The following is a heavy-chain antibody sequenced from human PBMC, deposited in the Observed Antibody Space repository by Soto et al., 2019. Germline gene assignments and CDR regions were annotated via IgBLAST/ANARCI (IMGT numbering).Heavy chain of an antibody. J-gene: IGHJ4*02. D-gene: IGHD4-17*01. Sequence: SETLSHTCTVSGVSISSYYWIWIRQPTGKGLEWIGYVYYTGSTNYNPSLNSRVTISVDTSKKQFSLKLSSVTAADTAVYYCARHSSQDYGDYQGLSFDYWGQGVVVTVSS. V-gene: IGHV4-59*08. CDR1: GVSISSYY. CDR2: VYYTGST. CDR3: ARHSSQDYGDYQGLSFDY.